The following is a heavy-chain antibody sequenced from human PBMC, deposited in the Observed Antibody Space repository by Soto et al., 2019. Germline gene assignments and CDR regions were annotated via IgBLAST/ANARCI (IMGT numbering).Heavy chain of an antibody. CDR1: GYTFTSSY. CDR2: INPSGGST. CDR3: ARDLGIAVAGTYGYFDY. Sequence: ASVKVSCKASGYTFTSSYMHWVRQAPGQGLEWMGIINPSGGSTSYAQKFQGRVTMTRDTSTSTVYMELSSLRSEDTAVYYCARDLGIAVAGTYGYFDYWGQGTLVTVSS. V-gene: IGHV1-46*03. D-gene: IGHD6-19*01. J-gene: IGHJ4*02.